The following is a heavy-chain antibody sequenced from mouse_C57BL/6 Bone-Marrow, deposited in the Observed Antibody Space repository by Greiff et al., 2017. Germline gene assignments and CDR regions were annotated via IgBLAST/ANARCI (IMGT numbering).Heavy chain of an antibody. CDR2: IDPADGDT. V-gene: IGHV14-4*01. D-gene: IGHD2-4*01. CDR1: GFNINDDY. Sequence: EVQLQQSGAELVRPGASVKLSCTASGFNINDDYMHWVKQRPDQGLEWIGWIDPADGDTEYASKFPGKATITAYTSSNPAYLQPSSLSSEDTSVYYCTNPYCDLNWGQGTSDTVSS. J-gene: IGHJ4*01. CDR3: TNPYCDLN.